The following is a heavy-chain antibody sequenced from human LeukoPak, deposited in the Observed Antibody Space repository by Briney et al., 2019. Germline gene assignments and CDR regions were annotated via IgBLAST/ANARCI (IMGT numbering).Heavy chain of an antibody. CDR2: ISWDGDK. V-gene: IGHV2-5*02. J-gene: IGHJ4*02. CDR3: AHRYCSGGSCYLTGDFDY. CDR1: GFSLSTPEVG. D-gene: IGHD2-15*01. Sequence: SGPTLVNPTQALTLTCTFSGFSLSTPEVGVGWIRQPPGKALEWLALISWDGDKRYSPSLKSRLTITKDTSKNQVVLTMTDMDPVDTATYYCAHRYCSGGSCYLTGDFDYWGQGTLVTVSS.